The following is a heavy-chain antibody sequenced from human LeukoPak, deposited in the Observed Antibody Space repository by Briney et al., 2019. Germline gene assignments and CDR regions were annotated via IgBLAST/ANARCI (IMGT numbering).Heavy chain of an antibody. J-gene: IGHJ4*02. V-gene: IGHV1-2*06. Sequence: ASVKVSCKASGYIFTGYYMHWVRQAPGQGLEWMGRINPNSGGANYAQKFQGRVTITGDTSINTAYMELSSLRSDDTAVYYCTRESGSYHGNDYWGQGTLVTVSS. CDR3: TRESGSYHGNDY. CDR2: INPNSGGA. CDR1: GYIFTGYY. D-gene: IGHD1-26*01.